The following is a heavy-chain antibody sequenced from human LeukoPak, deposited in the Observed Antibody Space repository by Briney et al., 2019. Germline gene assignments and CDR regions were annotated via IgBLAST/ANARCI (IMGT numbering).Heavy chain of an antibody. CDR3: ARGGAYYDSSGSNFDY. CDR2: MNPNSGNT. CDR1: GYTFTSYD. D-gene: IGHD3-22*01. V-gene: IGHV1-8*01. J-gene: IGHJ4*02. Sequence: ASVKVSCRASGYTFTSYDINWVRQATGQGLEWMGWMNPNSGNTGYAQKFQGRVTMTRNTSISTAYMELSSLRSEDTAVYYCARGGAYYDSSGSNFDYWGQGTLVTVSS.